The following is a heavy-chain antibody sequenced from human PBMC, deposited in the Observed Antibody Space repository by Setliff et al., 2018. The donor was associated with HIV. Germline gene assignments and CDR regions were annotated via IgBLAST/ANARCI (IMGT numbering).Heavy chain of an antibody. CDR2: INHSGRI. CDR1: GGSISSGYY. V-gene: IGHV4-34*01. D-gene: IGHD6-13*01. CDR3: ARGYSSSYYFDY. J-gene: IGHJ4*02. Sequence: SETLSLTCTVSGGSISSGYYWSWIRQPPGKGLEWIGEINHSGRINCNPSLKSRVTVSVDTSKNQFSLKLSSVTAADTAVYYCARGYSSSYYFDYWGQGTLVTVSS.